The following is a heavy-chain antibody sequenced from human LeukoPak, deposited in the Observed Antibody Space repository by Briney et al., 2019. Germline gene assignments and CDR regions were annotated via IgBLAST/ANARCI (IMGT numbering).Heavy chain of an antibody. CDR1: DYTYTSYG. CDR2: ISGYSGNT. Sequence: ASVKVSCKASDYTYTSYGIGWVRQAPGQGLEWMGWISGYSGNTNYAQKFQARVTMTTDTSTTTAYMELRSLRSDDTAVYYCARDGTPGTTFRFDPWGQGTLVIVSS. V-gene: IGHV1-18*01. J-gene: IGHJ5*02. CDR3: ARDGTPGTTFRFDP. D-gene: IGHD1-1*01.